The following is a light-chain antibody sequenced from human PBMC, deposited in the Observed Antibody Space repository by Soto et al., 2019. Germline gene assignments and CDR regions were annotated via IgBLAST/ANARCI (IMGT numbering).Light chain of an antibody. CDR3: QQYGDWPPDT. J-gene: IGKJ2*01. V-gene: IGKV3-20*01. CDR1: QTVRNNY. CDR2: GAS. Sequence: EIVLTQSPGTLSLSPGERATLSCRASQTVRNNYLAWYQQKPGQAPRLVIYGASNRATGIPDRFSASGSGTDFTLTISGLQSEDFAVYYCQQYGDWPPDTFGQGTKVDIK.